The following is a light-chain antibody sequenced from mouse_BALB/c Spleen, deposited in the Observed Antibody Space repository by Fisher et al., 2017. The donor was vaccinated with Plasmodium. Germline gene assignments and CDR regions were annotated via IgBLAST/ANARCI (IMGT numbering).Light chain of an antibody. J-gene: IGKJ5*01. CDR2: YAS. V-gene: IGKV5-43*01. CDR1: QIIIAN. CDR3: QQSNSWPLT. Sequence: DIVITQSPATLSVTPGYRVSLSYRASQIIIANLHWCQQKSHESPNLLIKYASQSISGIPSRFSGSGSGSDFTLSINRVETEDFGMYFCQQSNSWPLTFGAGTELELK.